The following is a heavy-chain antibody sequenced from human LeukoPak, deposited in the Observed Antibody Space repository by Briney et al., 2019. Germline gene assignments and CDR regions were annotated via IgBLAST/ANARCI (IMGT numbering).Heavy chain of an antibody. Sequence: SETLSLTCAVYGGSFSGYYWSWIRQPPGKGLEWIGEINHSGSTNYNPSLKSRVTISVDTSKNQFSLKLSSVTAADTAVYYCARGRGYCSSTSCYYFDYWGQGTLVTVSS. D-gene: IGHD2-2*01. CDR2: INHSGST. J-gene: IGHJ4*02. CDR3: ARGRGYCSSTSCYYFDY. V-gene: IGHV4-34*01. CDR1: GGSFSGYY.